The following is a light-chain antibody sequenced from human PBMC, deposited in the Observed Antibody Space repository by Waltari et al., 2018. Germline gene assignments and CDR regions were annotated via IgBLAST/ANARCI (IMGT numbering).Light chain of an antibody. CDR2: GGS. CDR3: QQYGDSPLVT. CDR1: QSIRSSY. J-gene: IGKJ3*01. Sequence: EIVLTQSPGTLSLSPGDRATLSCRASQSIRSSYLAWYQQKPGLAPRLLVYGGSSRAAGIPDRCSGSGSGTDFPLTISRLEPEDFAVYYCQQYGDSPLVTFGPGTRVDVK. V-gene: IGKV3-20*01.